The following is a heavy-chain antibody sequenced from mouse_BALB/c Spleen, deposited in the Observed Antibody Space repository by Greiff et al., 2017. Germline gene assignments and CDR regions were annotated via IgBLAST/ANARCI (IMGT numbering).Heavy chain of an antibody. Sequence: EVQLVESGGGLVQPGGSRKLSCAASGFTFSSFGMHWVRQAPEKGLEWVAYISSGSSTIYYADTVKGRFTISRDNPKNTLFLQMTSLRSEDTAMYYCARGIYYAVDYWGQGTTLTVSS. CDR3: ARGIYYAVDY. V-gene: IGHV5-17*02. CDR1: GFTFSSFG. CDR2: ISSGSSTI. D-gene: IGHD2-1*01. J-gene: IGHJ2*01.